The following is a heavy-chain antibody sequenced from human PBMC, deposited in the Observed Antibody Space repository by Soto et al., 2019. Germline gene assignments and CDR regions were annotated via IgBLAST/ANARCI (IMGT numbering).Heavy chain of an antibody. J-gene: IGHJ3*02. V-gene: IGHV3-48*02. CDR2: ISSSSSTI. Sequence: GGSLRLSCAASGFTFSSYSMNWVRQAPGKGLEWVSYISSSSSTIYYADAVKGRFTISRDNAKNSLYLQMNSLRDEDTAVYYCARSHGTYYYDSSGYYYDAFDIWGQGTTVTVSS. D-gene: IGHD3-22*01. CDR3: ARSHGTYYYDSSGYYYDAFDI. CDR1: GFTFSSYS.